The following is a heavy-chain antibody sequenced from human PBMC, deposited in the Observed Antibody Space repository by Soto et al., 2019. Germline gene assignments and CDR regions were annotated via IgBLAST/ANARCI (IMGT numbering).Heavy chain of an antibody. CDR1: GFTFSNYA. J-gene: IGHJ4*02. D-gene: IGHD6-19*01. Sequence: EVQLLESGGTLVQPGGSLRLSCAASGFTFSNYAMSWVRQAPGKGLEWVSAISGSGGTTYYADSVQGRFTISRDNSKNTLYLQMNSLRAEDTAVYYCAKGALSSGWYWGQGTLVTVSS. CDR3: AKGALSSGWY. CDR2: ISGSGGTT. V-gene: IGHV3-23*01.